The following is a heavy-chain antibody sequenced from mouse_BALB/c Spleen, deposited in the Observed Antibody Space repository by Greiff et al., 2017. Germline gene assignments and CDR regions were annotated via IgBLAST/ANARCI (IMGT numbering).Heavy chain of an antibody. Sequence: DVKLVESGGGLVQPGGSRKLSCAASGFTFSSFGMHWVRQAPEKGLEWVAYISSGSSTIYYADTVKGRFTISRDNPKNTLFLQMTSLRSEDTAMYYCARFTTVPYYAMDYWGQGTSVTVSS. CDR2: ISSGSSTI. J-gene: IGHJ4*01. V-gene: IGHV5-17*02. D-gene: IGHD1-1*01. CDR1: GFTFSSFG. CDR3: ARFTTVPYYAMDY.